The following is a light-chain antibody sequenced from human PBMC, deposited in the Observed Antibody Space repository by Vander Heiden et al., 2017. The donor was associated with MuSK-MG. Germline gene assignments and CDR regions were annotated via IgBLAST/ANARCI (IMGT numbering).Light chain of an antibody. V-gene: IGKV3-11*01. J-gene: IGKJ4*01. CDR2: DAS. CDR3: KQRSNWPPLT. Sequence: ASQSVSSYLAWYQQQPGQAPRLLIYDASNRATGIPARFSGSGSGTDFTLIISSLEPEDFAVYYCKQRSNWPPLTFGGGTKVEIK. CDR1: QSVSSY.